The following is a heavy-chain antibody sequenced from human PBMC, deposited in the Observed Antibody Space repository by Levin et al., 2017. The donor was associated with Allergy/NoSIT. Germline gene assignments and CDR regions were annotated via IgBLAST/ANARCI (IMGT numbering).Heavy chain of an antibody. J-gene: IGHJ4*02. Sequence: PGGSLRLSCAASGFTFSNYAMSWVRQVPGKGLEWVSAISESGTHTFYADSVKGRFTISRDNSKSTLFLHINSLRGEDAALYYCAKCDSTNCRPGFDCWGRGTLVTVSS. D-gene: IGHD2/OR15-2a*01. CDR3: AKCDSTNCRPGFDC. CDR2: ISESGTHT. V-gene: IGHV3-23*01. CDR1: GFTFSNYA.